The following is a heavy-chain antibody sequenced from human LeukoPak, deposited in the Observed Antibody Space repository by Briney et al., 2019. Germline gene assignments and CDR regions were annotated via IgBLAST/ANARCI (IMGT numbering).Heavy chain of an antibody. D-gene: IGHD4-17*01. CDR2: ISGSGGSA. J-gene: IGHJ4*02. CDR3: AKASTVTTGFEGY. CDR1: GFTFSSYA. Sequence: GGSLRLSCAASGFTFSSYAMSWVRQAPGKGLEWVSAISGSGGSAYYADSVKGRFTISRDNSKNTLYLQMNSLRAEDTAVYYCAKASTVTTGFEGYWGQGTLVTVSS. V-gene: IGHV3-23*01.